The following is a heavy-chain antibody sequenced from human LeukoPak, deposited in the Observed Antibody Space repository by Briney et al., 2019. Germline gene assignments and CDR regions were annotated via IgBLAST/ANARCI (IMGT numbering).Heavy chain of an antibody. J-gene: IGHJ4*02. CDR1: GFTFSSYS. Sequence: PGGSLRLSCAASGFTFSSYSMNWVRQAPGKGLEWISYISSGSSTIYYADSVKGRFTISRDNAKNSLYLQMNSLRAEDTAVYYCARDLDSSGTEDYWGQGTLVTVSS. CDR3: ARDLDSSGTEDY. D-gene: IGHD3-22*01. V-gene: IGHV3-48*04. CDR2: ISSGSSTI.